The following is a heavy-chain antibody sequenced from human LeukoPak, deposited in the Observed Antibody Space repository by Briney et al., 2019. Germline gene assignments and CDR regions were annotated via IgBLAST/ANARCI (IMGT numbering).Heavy chain of an antibody. CDR1: GYTFTSYD. J-gene: IGHJ5*02. CDR3: ATARRAAAVWFDP. D-gene: IGHD6-13*01. V-gene: IGHV1-8*01. CDR2: MNPNSGNT. Sequence: ASVKVSCKASGYTFTSYDINWVRQATGQGLEWMGWMNPNSGNTGYAQKFQGRVTMTEDTSTDTAYMELSSLRSEDTAVYYCATARRAAAVWFDPWGQGTLVTVSS.